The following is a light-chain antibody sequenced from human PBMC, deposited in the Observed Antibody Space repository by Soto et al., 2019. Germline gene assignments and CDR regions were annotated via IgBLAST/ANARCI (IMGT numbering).Light chain of an antibody. CDR2: AAS. Sequence: DIQMTQSPSSLSASVGDRVTITCRASQSISRYLNWYQKKVGKAPKLLIYAASKLQSGVPSRFSGSGSGTEFTLTIDSLQPEDFASYYCQQSYSTVLTFGGGTKVDIK. V-gene: IGKV1-39*01. J-gene: IGKJ4*01. CDR1: QSISRY. CDR3: QQSYSTVLT.